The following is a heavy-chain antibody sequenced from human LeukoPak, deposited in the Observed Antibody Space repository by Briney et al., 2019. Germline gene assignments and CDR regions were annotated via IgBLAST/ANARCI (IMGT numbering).Heavy chain of an antibody. CDR3: ARGHYYDSSGYYFYYYYYGMDV. D-gene: IGHD3-22*01. J-gene: IGHJ6*02. Sequence: GGSLRLSCAASGFTVSSNYMSWVRQAPGKGLEWVSVIYSGGSTYYADSVKGRFTISRDNSKNTLYLQMNSLRAEDTAVYYCARGHYYDSSGYYFYYYYYGMDVWGQGTTVTVSS. CDR2: IYSGGST. V-gene: IGHV3-53*01. CDR1: GFTVSSNY.